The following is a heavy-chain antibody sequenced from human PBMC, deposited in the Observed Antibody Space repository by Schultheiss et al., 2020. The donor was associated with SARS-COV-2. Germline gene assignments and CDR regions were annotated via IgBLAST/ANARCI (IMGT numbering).Heavy chain of an antibody. J-gene: IGHJ3*02. Sequence: SETLSLTCTVSGGSISSSSYYWGWIRQPPGKGLEWIGSIYYSGSTYYNPSLKSRVTISVDTSKNQFSLKLSSVTAADTAVYYCARSWTYYYDSSGLLAFDIWGQGTMVTVSS. CDR2: IYYSGST. CDR3: ARSWTYYYDSSGLLAFDI. CDR1: GGSISSSSYY. V-gene: IGHV4-39*07. D-gene: IGHD3-22*01.